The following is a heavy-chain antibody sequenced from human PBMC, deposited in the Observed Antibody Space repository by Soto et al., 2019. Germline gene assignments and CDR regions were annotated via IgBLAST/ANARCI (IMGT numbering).Heavy chain of an antibody. J-gene: IGHJ5*02. D-gene: IGHD3-10*01. CDR3: ARAAVSWFPDNWFDP. Sequence: SVKVSCKASGGTFSSYAISWVRQAPGQGLEWMGGIIPIFGTANYAQKFQGRVTITADKSTSTAYMELSSLRSEDTAVYYCARAAVSWFPDNWFDPWGQGTMVTVSS. V-gene: IGHV1-69*06. CDR1: GGTFSSYA. CDR2: IIPIFGTA.